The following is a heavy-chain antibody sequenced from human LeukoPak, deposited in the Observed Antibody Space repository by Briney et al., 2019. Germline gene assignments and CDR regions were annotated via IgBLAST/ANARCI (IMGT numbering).Heavy chain of an antibody. CDR3: AKDRGAAAGTDFDY. D-gene: IGHD6-13*01. V-gene: IGHV3-23*01. CDR2: ISGGGGST. J-gene: IGHJ4*02. Sequence: TGGSLRLSCAASGFTFSSYAMSWVRQAPGKGLEWVSAISGGGGSTYYADSVKGRFTISRDNSKNTLYLQMNSLRAEDTAVYYCAKDRGAAAGTDFDYWGQGTLVTVSS. CDR1: GFTFSSYA.